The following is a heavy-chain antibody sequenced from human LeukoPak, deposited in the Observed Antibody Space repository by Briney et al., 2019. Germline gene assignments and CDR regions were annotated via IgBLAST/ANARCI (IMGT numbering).Heavy chain of an antibody. CDR2: IYTSGST. J-gene: IGHJ3*02. D-gene: IGHD4-17*01. CDR1: GGSISSYY. V-gene: IGHV4-4*07. Sequence: SETLSLTCTVSGGSISSYYWSWIRQPAGKGLEWIGRIYTSGSTDYNPSLKSRVTMSVDTSKNQFSLKLSSVTAADTAVYYCAAATTVISLDAFDIWGQGTMVTVSS. CDR3: AAATTVISLDAFDI.